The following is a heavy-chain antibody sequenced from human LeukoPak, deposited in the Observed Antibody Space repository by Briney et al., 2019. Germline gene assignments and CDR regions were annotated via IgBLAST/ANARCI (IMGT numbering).Heavy chain of an antibody. J-gene: IGHJ4*02. CDR1: GFTFSSYS. CDR3: ARVRSIAARVSKGGYYFDY. Sequence: GGALRLSCAASGFTFSSYSMNWVRQAPGKGLEWVSYISSSSSTIYYADSVKGRFTISRDNAKNSLYLQMNSLRDEDTAVYYCARVRSIAARVSKGGYYFDYWGQGTLVTVSS. D-gene: IGHD6-6*01. CDR2: ISSSSSTI. V-gene: IGHV3-48*02.